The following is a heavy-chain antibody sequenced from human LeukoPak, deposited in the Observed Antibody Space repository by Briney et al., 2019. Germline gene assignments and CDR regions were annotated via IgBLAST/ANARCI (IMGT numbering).Heavy chain of an antibody. CDR2: INPNSGGT. D-gene: IGHD3-3*01. CDR1: GYTFTGYY. CDR3: ARDGTAFPAYYDFWSGYYNDY. J-gene: IGHJ4*02. V-gene: IGHV1-2*02. Sequence: ASVKVSCKASGYTFTGYYMHWVRQAPGQGLEWMGWINPNSGGTNYAQKFQGRVTMTRDTSISTAYMELSRLRSDDTAVYYCARDGTAFPAYYDFWSGYYNDYWGQGTLVTVSS.